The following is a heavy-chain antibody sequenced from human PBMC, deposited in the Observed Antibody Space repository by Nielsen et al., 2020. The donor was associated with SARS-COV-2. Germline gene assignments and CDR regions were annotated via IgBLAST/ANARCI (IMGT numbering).Heavy chain of an antibody. D-gene: IGHD5-18*01. V-gene: IGHV3-30*18. CDR2: ISYDGSNK. CDR1: GFNFNNYA. J-gene: IGHJ5*02. CDR3: AKGFGQLWTEGP. Sequence: GGSLKISCAASGFNFNNYAMNWVRQAPGKGLEWVAVISYDGSNKYYADSVKGRFTISRDNSKNTLYLQMNSLRAEDTAVYYCAKGFGQLWTEGPWGQGTLVTVSS.